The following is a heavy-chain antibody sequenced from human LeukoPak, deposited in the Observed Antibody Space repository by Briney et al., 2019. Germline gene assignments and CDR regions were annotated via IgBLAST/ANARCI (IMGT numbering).Heavy chain of an antibody. J-gene: IGHJ4*02. Sequence: GGSLRLSCAASRLIFSYHWMHWVRQTPGRGLVWVSRIDSDGTFTSYADSVKGRFTVSRDNAKNTLYLQMNSLSAEDTAVYYCARGAEYYYDSSGLIEDWGQGTLVTVSS. CDR3: ARGAEYYYDSSGLIED. V-gene: IGHV3-74*03. CDR2: IDSDGTFT. D-gene: IGHD3-22*01. CDR1: RLIFSYHW.